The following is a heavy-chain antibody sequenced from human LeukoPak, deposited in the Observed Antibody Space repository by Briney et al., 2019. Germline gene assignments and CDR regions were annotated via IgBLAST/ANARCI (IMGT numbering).Heavy chain of an antibody. D-gene: IGHD4-17*01. J-gene: IGHJ4*02. CDR1: GFTFSNFA. V-gene: IGHV3-30-3*01. CDR3: ARDQRATVTTFSGY. CDR2: ISYDGINK. Sequence: PGGSLRLSCAASGFTFSNFAMHWVRQAPGTGLEWVAVISYDGINKYYADSVKGRFTISRDNSKNTLYLQMNSLRAEDTAVYYCARDQRATVTTFSGYWGQGTLVTVSS.